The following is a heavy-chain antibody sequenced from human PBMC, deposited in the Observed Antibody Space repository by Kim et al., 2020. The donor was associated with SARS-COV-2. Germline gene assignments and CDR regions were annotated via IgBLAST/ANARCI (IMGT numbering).Heavy chain of an antibody. D-gene: IGHD1-26*01. V-gene: IGHV3-13*01. CDR3: ARGSDVGNYYYGMDV. J-gene: IGHJ6*02. Sequence: GPVKGRFTISRENAKNSLYLQMNSLRAGDTAVYYCARGSDVGNYYYGMDVWGQGTTVTVSS.